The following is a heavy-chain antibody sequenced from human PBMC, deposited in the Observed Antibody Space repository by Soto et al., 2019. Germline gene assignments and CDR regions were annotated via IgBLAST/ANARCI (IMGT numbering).Heavy chain of an antibody. CDR2: IYYSGST. Sequence: PSETLSLTCSVSGGSITSYYWSWIRQPPGKGLEWIGFIYYSGSTIYNPSLKSRVTISIDTSKNQFSLQLSSVTAADTAIYYCARDRAAAGFWGQGTLVTVSS. J-gene: IGHJ4*02. CDR1: GGSITSYY. CDR3: ARDRAAAGF. D-gene: IGHD6-13*01. V-gene: IGHV4-59*01.